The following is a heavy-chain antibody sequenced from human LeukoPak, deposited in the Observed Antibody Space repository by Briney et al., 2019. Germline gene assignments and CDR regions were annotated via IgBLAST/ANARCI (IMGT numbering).Heavy chain of an antibody. CDR2: ISGDGGST. Sequence: GGSLRLSCAASGFTFDDYAMHWVRQAPGKGLEWASLISGDGGSTYYADSVKGRFTISRDNSKNSLYLQMNSLRTEDTALYYCAKSRRDGYNLDAFDIWGQGTMVTVSS. V-gene: IGHV3-43*02. CDR3: AKSRRDGYNLDAFDI. D-gene: IGHD5-24*01. J-gene: IGHJ3*02. CDR1: GFTFDDYA.